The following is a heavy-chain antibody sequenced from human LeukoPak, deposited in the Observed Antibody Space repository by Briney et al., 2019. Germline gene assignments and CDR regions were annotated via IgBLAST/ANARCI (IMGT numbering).Heavy chain of an antibody. J-gene: IGHJ4*02. Sequence: GGSLRLSCAASGFPFSSYGMHWVRQAPGKGLEWVALIWYDGSNKYYADSVKGRFTISRDNSKNTLYLQMNSLRAEDTAVYYCARDGSSGWYWVDYWGQGTLVTVSS. CDR3: ARDGSSGWYWVDY. D-gene: IGHD6-19*01. V-gene: IGHV3-33*01. CDR1: GFPFSSYG. CDR2: IWYDGSNK.